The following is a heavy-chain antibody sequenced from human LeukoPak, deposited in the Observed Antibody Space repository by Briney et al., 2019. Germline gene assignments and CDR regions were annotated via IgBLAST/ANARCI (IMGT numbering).Heavy chain of an antibody. J-gene: IGHJ4*02. Sequence: SETLSLTCIVSGGSLSSYYWSWIRQPPGKGLEWIGYIYYSGSTNYNPSLKSRVTISVDTSKNQFSLKLSSVTAADTAVYFCARGGVNIDYWGQGTLVTVSS. CDR1: GGSLSSYY. CDR3: ARGGVNIDY. D-gene: IGHD3-10*01. CDR2: IYYSGST. V-gene: IGHV4-59*01.